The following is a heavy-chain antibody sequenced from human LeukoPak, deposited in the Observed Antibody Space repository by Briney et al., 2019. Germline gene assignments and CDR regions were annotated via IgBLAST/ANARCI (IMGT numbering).Heavy chain of an antibody. CDR3: VKEPRGYSFSFDI. D-gene: IGHD5-18*01. J-gene: IGHJ3*02. CDR1: GFTFSTCA. CDR2: ISGSGSKT. Sequence: GGSLRLSCAASGFTFSTCAINWVRQAPGKGLEWVSAISGSGSKTFYADSVKGRFTISRDNPKNTLYLQMNSLRPEDTAVYCCVKEPRGYSFSFDIWGQGTMVTVSS. V-gene: IGHV3-23*01.